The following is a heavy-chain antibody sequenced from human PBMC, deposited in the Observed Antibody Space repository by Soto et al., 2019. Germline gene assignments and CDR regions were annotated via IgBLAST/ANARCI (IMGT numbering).Heavy chain of an antibody. J-gene: IGHJ4*02. CDR1: GFTVSTND. CDR2: LYTGGST. D-gene: IGHD3-3*01. CDR3: ARDSGLYGFDY. V-gene: IGHV3-53*01. Sequence: PGGSLRLSCAASGFTVSTNDMSWVRQAPGKGLEWVSVLYTGGSTYYADSVKGRFTISRDNSKNTLSLQMNSLRAEDTAVYYCARDSGLYGFDYWGQGTLVTVSS.